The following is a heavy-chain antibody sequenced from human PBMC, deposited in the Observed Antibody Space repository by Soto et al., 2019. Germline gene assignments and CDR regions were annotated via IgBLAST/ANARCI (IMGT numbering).Heavy chain of an antibody. Sequence: SETLSLTCTVSGASISQYYWNWIRQVPGRGLEWIGYISYLGTTNYNPSLKSRVTVSRDTSKNQFSLNLSSVAAADTAVYYCAKIRGYDLGSTTFQHWGQGTLVTVSS. CDR2: ISYLGTT. J-gene: IGHJ1*01. CDR1: GASISQYY. CDR3: AKIRGYDLGSTTFQH. D-gene: IGHD5-12*01. V-gene: IGHV4-59*01.